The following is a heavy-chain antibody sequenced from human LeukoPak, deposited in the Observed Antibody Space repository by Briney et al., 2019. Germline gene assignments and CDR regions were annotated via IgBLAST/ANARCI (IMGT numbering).Heavy chain of an antibody. J-gene: IGHJ4*02. Sequence: QPGGSLRLSCAASGFTFSRYWMSWVRQAPGKGLEWVGNINADGSQEYNMDSVKGRFTISRDNAKNSLYLQMNSLRAEDTAVYYCTRDSPGYGAYDFDWGQGTLVTVSS. V-gene: IGHV3-7*04. CDR3: TRDSPGYGAYDFD. CDR2: INADGSQE. D-gene: IGHD5-12*01. CDR1: GFTFSRYW.